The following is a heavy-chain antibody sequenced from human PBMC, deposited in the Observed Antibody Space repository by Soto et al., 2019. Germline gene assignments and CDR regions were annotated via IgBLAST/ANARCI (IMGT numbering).Heavy chain of an antibody. J-gene: IGHJ6*03. CDR1: GGSISSYY. Sequence: PSETLSLTCTVSGGSISSYYWSWIRQPPGKGLEWIGYIYYSGSTNYNPSLKSRVTISVDTSKNQFSLKLSSVTAADTAVYYCARHFPNWNFAYYYYMDVWGKGTTVTVSS. D-gene: IGHD1-7*01. CDR2: IYYSGST. V-gene: IGHV4-59*08. CDR3: ARHFPNWNFAYYYYMDV.